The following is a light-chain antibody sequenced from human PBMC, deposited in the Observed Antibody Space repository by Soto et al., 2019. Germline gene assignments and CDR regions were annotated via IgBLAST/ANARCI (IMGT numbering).Light chain of an antibody. CDR2: VGTGGIVG. V-gene: IGLV9-49*01. CDR1: SGYSNYK. Sequence: HLVLTQPPSASASLGASVTLTCTLSSGYSNYKVDWYQQRPGKGPRFVMRVGTGGIVGSKGDGIPDRFSVLGSGLNRYLTIKNIQEEDESDYHCGADHGSGSNFLVVFGGGTKLTVL. J-gene: IGLJ2*01. CDR3: GADHGSGSNFLVV.